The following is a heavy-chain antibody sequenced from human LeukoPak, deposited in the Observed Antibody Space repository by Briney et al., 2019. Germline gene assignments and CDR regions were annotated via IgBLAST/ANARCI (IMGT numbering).Heavy chain of an antibody. V-gene: IGHV1-24*01. CDR1: GYTLTELS. CDR3: ATTPKIYYYDSNGYYPF. CDR2: FDPEDGET. J-gene: IGHJ4*02. D-gene: IGHD3-22*01. Sequence: ASVKVSCKVSGYTLTELSMHWVRQAPGKGLEWMGGFDPEDGETIYAQKFQGRVTMTEDTSTDTAYMELSSLRSEDTAVYYCATTPKIYYYDSNGYYPFWGQGTLVTVSS.